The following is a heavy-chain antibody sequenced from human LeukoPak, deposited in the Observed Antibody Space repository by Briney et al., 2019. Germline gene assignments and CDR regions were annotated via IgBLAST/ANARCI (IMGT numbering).Heavy chain of an antibody. J-gene: IGHJ4*02. D-gene: IGHD2-15*01. Sequence: GRSLRLSCAASGFTFSSYGMHWVRQAPGKGLEWVAVIWYDGSNKYYGDSVMGRFTISRDNSNNTLHLQMNSLRSEDTAIYYCARLSGVAATQRFDYWGQGTLVTVSS. CDR1: GFTFSSYG. CDR2: IWYDGSNK. V-gene: IGHV3-33*01. CDR3: ARLSGVAATQRFDY.